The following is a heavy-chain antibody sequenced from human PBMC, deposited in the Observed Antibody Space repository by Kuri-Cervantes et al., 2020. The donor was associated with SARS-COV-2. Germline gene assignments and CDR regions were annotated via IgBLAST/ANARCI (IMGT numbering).Heavy chain of an antibody. D-gene: IGHD2-2*01. J-gene: IGHJ6*04. CDR2: IYYSGST. Sequence: SETLSLTCTVSGGSISSSSYYWGWIRQPPGKGLEWIGSIYYSGSTYYNPSLKSRVTISVDTSKNQFSLKLSSVTAADTAVYYCARRYGGYCSSTSCPNGVWGKGTTVTVSS. CDR3: ARRYGGYCSSTSCPNGV. V-gene: IGHV4-39*01. CDR1: GGSISSSSYY.